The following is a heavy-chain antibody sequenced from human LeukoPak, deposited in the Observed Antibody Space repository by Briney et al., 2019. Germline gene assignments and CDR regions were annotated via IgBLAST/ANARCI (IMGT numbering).Heavy chain of an antibody. D-gene: IGHD6-25*01. CDR2: INHSGST. Sequence: KSSETLSLTCAVYGGSFSGYSWSWIRQPPGKGLEWIGEINHSGSTNYNPSLKSRVTISVDTSKNQFSLKLSSVTAADTAVYYCARARIAAERWGQGTLVTVSS. CDR1: GGSFSGYS. J-gene: IGHJ4*02. CDR3: ARARIAAER. V-gene: IGHV4-34*01.